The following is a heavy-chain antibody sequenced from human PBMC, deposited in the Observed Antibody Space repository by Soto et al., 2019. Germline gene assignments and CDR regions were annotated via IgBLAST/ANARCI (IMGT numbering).Heavy chain of an antibody. V-gene: IGHV1-24*01. CDR2: FDPEDGET. D-gene: IGHD6-6*01. Sequence: GSVKVSFKVSGYPLTELSMHLVRQAPGKGLEWIGGFDPEDGETIYAQKFQGRVTMTEDTSTDTAYMELSSLRSEDTAVYYCATDSSSIAAPGGFDYWGQGTLVTVSS. CDR1: GYPLTELS. J-gene: IGHJ4*02. CDR3: ATDSSSIAAPGGFDY.